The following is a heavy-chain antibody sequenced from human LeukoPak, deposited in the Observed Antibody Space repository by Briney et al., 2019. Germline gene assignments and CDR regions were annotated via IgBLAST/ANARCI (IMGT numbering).Heavy chain of an antibody. D-gene: IGHD1-1*01. J-gene: IGHJ4*02. CDR1: GGTFSSYA. Sequence: SVKVSCKASGGTFSSYAISWVRQAPGQGLEWMGGIIPIFGTANYAQKFQGRVTITADESTSTAYMELSSLRSEDTAVYYCARDRRAIWRTFDYWGQGTLVTVSS. V-gene: IGHV1-69*13. CDR2: IIPIFGTA. CDR3: ARDRRAIWRTFDY.